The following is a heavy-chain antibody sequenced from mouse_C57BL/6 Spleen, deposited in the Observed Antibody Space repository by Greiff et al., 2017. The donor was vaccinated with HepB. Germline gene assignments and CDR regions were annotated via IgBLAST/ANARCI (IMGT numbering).Heavy chain of an antibody. CDR3: ARGGTGHYFDY. CDR2: INPSNGGT. J-gene: IGHJ2*01. V-gene: IGHV1-53*01. Sequence: QVQLKQPGTELVKPGASVKLSCKASGYTFTSYWMHWVKQRPGQGLEWIGNINPSNGGTNYNEKFKSKATLTVDKSSSTAYMQRSSLTSEDSAVYYCARGGTGHYFDYWGQGTTLTVSS. D-gene: IGHD4-1*01. CDR1: GYTFTSYW.